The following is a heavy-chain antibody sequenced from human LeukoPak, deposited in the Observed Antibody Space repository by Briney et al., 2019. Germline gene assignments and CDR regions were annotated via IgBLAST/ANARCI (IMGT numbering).Heavy chain of an antibody. V-gene: IGHV3-30*03. CDR2: ISYDGSNK. Sequence: PGGSLRLSCAASGFTFSSYGMHWVRQAPGKGLEWVAVISYDGSNKYYADSVKGRFTISRDNAKNSLYLQMNSLRAEDTAVYYCASSLCGGDCFFPFYGMDVWGQGTTVTVSS. CDR3: ASSLCGGDCFFPFYGMDV. J-gene: IGHJ6*02. D-gene: IGHD2-21*02. CDR1: GFTFSSYG.